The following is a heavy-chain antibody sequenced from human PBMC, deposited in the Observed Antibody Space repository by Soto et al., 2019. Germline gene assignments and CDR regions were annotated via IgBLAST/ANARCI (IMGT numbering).Heavy chain of an antibody. CDR3: ARVLSRDWSSPTCHVGRAHNGMDV. D-gene: IGHD2-2*01. Sequence: QVTLKESGPVLVKPTETLTLTCTVSGFSLGNARMGVSWIRQPPGKALEWLAHIFSSDEKSYSTSPKTRLTIAKDTSKSLVVLTMTNMDPVDRGTYSCARVLSRDWSSPTCHVGRAHNGMDVWGQGTTVTVFS. CDR1: GFSLGNARMG. J-gene: IGHJ6*02. CDR2: IFSSDEK. V-gene: IGHV2-26*01.